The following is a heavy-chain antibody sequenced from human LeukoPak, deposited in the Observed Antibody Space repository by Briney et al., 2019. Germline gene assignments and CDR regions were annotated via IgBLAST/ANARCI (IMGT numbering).Heavy chain of an antibody. V-gene: IGHV3-11*06. J-gene: IGHJ3*02. D-gene: IGHD3-22*01. CDR3: AREAVITMIVVVGAFDI. Sequence: GRFTISRDNAKNSLYLQMNSLRAEDTAVYYCAREAVITMIVVVGAFDIWGQGTMVTVSS.